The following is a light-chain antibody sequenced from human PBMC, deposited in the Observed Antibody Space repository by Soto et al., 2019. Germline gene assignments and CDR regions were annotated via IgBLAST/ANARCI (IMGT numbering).Light chain of an antibody. CDR3: QQYENLPRFI. CDR1: QSISSW. CDR2: YAS. V-gene: IGKV1-33*01. Sequence: GDRVTITCRSSQSISSWLAWYQQKSWKAPKLLIYYASNLETGVSSRFSGSGSGTDFTFTISSLQPEDIATYFCQQYENLPRFIFGPGTKVDIK. J-gene: IGKJ3*01.